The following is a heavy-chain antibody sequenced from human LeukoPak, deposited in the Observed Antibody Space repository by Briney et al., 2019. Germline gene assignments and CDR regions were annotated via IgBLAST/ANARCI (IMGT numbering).Heavy chain of an antibody. CDR3: AGAYYDYVWGSYRFDY. V-gene: IGHV4-59*11. Sequence: SGTLSLTCTVSGDSISSHYWSCLRQPPGRGLEWIGYIYYSGSTDYNPSLTSRVTISVDESKIQFSLKLSSVTAADTAVYYCAGAYYDYVWGSYRFDYWGQGTLVTVSS. CDR2: IYYSGST. CDR1: GDSISSHY. J-gene: IGHJ4*02. D-gene: IGHD3-16*02.